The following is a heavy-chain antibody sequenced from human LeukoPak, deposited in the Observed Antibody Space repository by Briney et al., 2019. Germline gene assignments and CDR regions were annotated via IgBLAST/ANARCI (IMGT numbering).Heavy chain of an antibody. V-gene: IGHV4-59*01. J-gene: IGHJ6*02. CDR3: ARVRTGSSGWYYYYYGMDV. CDR2: IYYSGST. D-gene: IGHD6-19*01. CDR1: GGSISSYY. Sequence: SETLSLTCTVPGGSISSYYWSWIRQPPGKGLEWIGYIYYSGSTNYNPSLKSRVTISVDTSKNQFSLKLSSVTAADTAVYYCARVRTGSSGWYYYYYGMDVWGQGTTVTVSS.